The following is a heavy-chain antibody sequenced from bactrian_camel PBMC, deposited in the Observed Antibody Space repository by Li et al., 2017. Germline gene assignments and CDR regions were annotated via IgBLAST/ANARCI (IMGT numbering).Heavy chain of an antibody. J-gene: IGHJ4*01. Sequence: DVQLVESGGGSVQAGGSLTLSCAAGRYTYKRNCMGWFRQRPGKERERVASIYFHGKSTAYADSVKGRFTISHEGREYTVYLQMNSLKPADTAMYYCAAGGSWVTLDSKEYKSWGRGTQVTVS. CDR1: RYTYKRNC. D-gene: IGHD1*01. V-gene: IGHV3S40*01. CDR2: IYFHGKST. CDR3: AAGGSWVTLDSKEYKS.